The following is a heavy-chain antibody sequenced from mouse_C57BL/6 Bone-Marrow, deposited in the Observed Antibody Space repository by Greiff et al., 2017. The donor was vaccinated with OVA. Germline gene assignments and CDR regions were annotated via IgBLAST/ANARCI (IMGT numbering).Heavy chain of an antibody. V-gene: IGHV1-55*01. CDR2: IYPGSGST. CDR3: ARLPPLGRYFDV. Sequence: QVQLQQQPGAELVKPGASVKMSCKASGYTFTSYWITWVKQRPGQGLEWIGDIYPGSGSTNYNEKFKSKATLTVDTSSSTAYMQLSSLTSEDSAVYYCARLPPLGRYFDVWGTGTTVTVSS. J-gene: IGHJ1*03. D-gene: IGHD4-1*01. CDR1: GYTFTSYW.